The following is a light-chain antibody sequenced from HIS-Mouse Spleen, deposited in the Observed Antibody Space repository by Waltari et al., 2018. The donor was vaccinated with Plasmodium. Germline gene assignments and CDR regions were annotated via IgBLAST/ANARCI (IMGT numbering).Light chain of an antibody. CDR2: EVS. CDR3: SSYAGSNNLV. V-gene: IGLV2-8*01. Sequence: QSALPQPPPASGPPGQSVTISCTGTSSDVGGYNYVSWYQQPPGKAPKLMIYEVSKRPSGVPDRFSGSKSGNTASLTVSGLQAEDEADYYCSSYAGSNNLVFGGGTKLTVL. J-gene: IGLJ2*01. CDR1: SSDVGGYNY.